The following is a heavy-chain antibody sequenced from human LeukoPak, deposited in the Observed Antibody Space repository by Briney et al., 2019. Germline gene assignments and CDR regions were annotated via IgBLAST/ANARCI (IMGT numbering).Heavy chain of an antibody. Sequence: PGGSLRLSCAASGFTFDDYAMHWVRQAPGKGLEWVSGISWNSGSIGYADSVKGRFTISRDNAKNSLYLQMNSLRAEDTALYYCAKDTAYGSSGYYDYWGQGTLVTVSS. J-gene: IGHJ4*02. CDR2: ISWNSGSI. D-gene: IGHD3-22*01. V-gene: IGHV3-9*01. CDR3: AKDTAYGSSGYYDY. CDR1: GFTFDDYA.